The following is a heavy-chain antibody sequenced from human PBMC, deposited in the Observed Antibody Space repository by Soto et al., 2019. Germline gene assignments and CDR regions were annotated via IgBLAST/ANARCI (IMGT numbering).Heavy chain of an antibody. J-gene: IGHJ4*02. CDR2: ISYDGSNK. D-gene: IGHD2-2*01. V-gene: IGHV3-30*18. Sequence: PGGSLRLSCAASGFTFSSYGMHWVRQAPGKGLEWVAVISYDGSNKYYADSVKGRFTISRDNSKNTLYLQMNSLRAEDTAVYYWAKDRKYCSSTSCFYFDYGGQGTLVTVSS. CDR1: GFTFSSYG. CDR3: AKDRKYCSSTSCFYFDY.